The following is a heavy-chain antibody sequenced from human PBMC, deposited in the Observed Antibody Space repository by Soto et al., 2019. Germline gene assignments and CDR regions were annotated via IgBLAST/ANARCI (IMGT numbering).Heavy chain of an antibody. J-gene: IGHJ4*02. V-gene: IGHV3-30*18. D-gene: IGHD6-19*01. CDR2: ISYDGSNK. CDR1: GFTFSSYG. CDR3: AKDHTSSGWSYLHY. Sequence: PGGSLRLSCAASGFTFSSYGMHWVRQAPGKGLEWVAVISYDGSNKYYADSVKGRFTISRDNSKNTLYLQMNSLRAEDTAVYYCAKDHTSSGWSYLHYWGQGTLVTVSS.